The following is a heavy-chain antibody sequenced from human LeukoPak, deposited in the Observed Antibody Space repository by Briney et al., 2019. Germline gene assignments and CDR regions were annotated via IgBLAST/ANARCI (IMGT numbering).Heavy chain of an antibody. CDR2: ISSGGSAI. D-gene: IGHD1-26*01. CDR1: GFIFSGYY. CDR3: ARDVDGREDY. V-gene: IGHV3-11*04. J-gene: IGHJ4*02. Sequence: GGSLRLSCAASGFIFSGYYMSWIRQAPGKGLEWISYISSGGSAIHYADSVKGRFTISRDNAENSLYLQMNSLRAEDTAVYYCARDVDGREDYWGQGTLVTVSP.